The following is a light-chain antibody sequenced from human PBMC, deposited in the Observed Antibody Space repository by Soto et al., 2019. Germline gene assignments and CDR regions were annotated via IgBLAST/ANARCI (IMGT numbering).Light chain of an antibody. CDR1: QGISNY. CDR2: AAS. V-gene: IGKV1-27*01. Sequence: DIQMTQSPSSLSASVGDRVTITCRASQGISNYLAWYQQKPGKVPKLLIYAASTLQSAVPSRFSSGGSGTDFTLSISSMEPEDGATYYCQNYTSAPFTFGPGTKVDIK. CDR3: QNYTSAPFT. J-gene: IGKJ3*01.